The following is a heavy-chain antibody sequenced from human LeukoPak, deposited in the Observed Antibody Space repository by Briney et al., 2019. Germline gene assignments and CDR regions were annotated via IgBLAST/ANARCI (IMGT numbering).Heavy chain of an antibody. CDR2: IKSKEDGGTT. CDR1: GFTFTNAW. D-gene: IGHD3-10*01. V-gene: IGHV3-15*01. CDR3: ARAKPKNMVRGLIMRRESRYYFDY. Sequence: GGSLRLSCTASGFTFTNAWMTWVRQTAGKGLEWVGRIKSKEDGGTTDFASPVKGRFTISRDNSKSTLYIQMNSLRAEDTAVYYCARAKPKNMVRGLIMRRESRYYFDYWGQGTLVTVSS. J-gene: IGHJ4*02.